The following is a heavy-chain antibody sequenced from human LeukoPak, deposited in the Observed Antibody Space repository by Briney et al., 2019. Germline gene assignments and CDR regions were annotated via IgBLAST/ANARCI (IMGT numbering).Heavy chain of an antibody. D-gene: IGHD2-2*01. CDR1: GGSISSGGYY. Sequence: PSQTLSLPCTVSGGSISSGGYYWSWIRQPPGKGLEWIGYIYHSGSTYYNPSLKSRVTISVDRSKNQFSLKLSSVTAADTAVYYCARHGGYCSSTSCYPWGQGTLVTVSS. V-gene: IGHV4-30-2*01. J-gene: IGHJ5*02. CDR3: ARHGGYCSSTSCYP. CDR2: IYHSGST.